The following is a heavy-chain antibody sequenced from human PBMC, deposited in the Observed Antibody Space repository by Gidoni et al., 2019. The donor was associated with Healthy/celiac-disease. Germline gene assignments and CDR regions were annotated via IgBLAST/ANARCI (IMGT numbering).Heavy chain of an antibody. D-gene: IGHD5-18*01. CDR3: ARPCVSAMGRANYYYYYGMDV. CDR2: MNPNSGNT. V-gene: IGHV1-8*01. Sequence: QVQLVQSGAEVKKPGASVKVSCKASGYTFTSYDINWVRQATGQGLEWMGWMNPNSGNTGYAQKFQGRVTMTRNTSISTAYMELSSLRSEDTAVYYCARPCVSAMGRANYYYYYGMDVWGQGTTVTVSS. CDR1: GYTFTSYD. J-gene: IGHJ6*02.